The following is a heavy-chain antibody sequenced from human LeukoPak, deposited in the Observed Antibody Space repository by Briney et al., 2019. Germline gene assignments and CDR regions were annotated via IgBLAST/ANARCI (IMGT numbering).Heavy chain of an antibody. CDR3: AREDGRYSSSLH. D-gene: IGHD6-13*01. CDR2: ISGSGGST. J-gene: IGHJ4*02. Sequence: GGSLRLSCAASGFTFGSYTMNWVRQAPGKGLEWVSAISGSGGSTYYADSVKGRFTISRDNSKNTLYLQMNSLRAEDTAVYYCAREDGRYSSSLHWGQGTLVTVSS. CDR1: GFTFGSYT. V-gene: IGHV3-23*01.